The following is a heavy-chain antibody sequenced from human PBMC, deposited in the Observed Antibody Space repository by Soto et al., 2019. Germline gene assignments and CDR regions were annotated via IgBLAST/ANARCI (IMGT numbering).Heavy chain of an antibody. CDR1: GGSISSGGYY. CDR3: VRGVVH. V-gene: IGHV4-31*03. CDR2: ISYSGST. D-gene: IGHD2-15*01. J-gene: IGHJ4*01. Sequence: SETLSLTCTVSGGSISSGGYYWSWIRQHPGTGLEWIVHISYSGSTYYNTSLKSRVTISVDTSSNQFSLIVNSVTAADTAEYYCVRGVVHWGQGTLVTVSS.